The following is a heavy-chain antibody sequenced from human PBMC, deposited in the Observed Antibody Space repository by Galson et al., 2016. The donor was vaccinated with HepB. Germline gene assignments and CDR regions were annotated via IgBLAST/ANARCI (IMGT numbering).Heavy chain of an antibody. J-gene: IGHJ6*02. V-gene: IGHV4-59*02. CDR3: ARVFPMTAVAAGLYYHPLDV. CDR1: GGSVTTYY. Sequence: ETLSLTCSVSGGSVTTYYWDWVRRPPGKGLEWIGYVHYSGSTNYSPSLKSRVIISLDTSRNQFSLTLSSVTAADTAVYYCARVFPMTAVAAGLYYHPLDVWGQGTTVTVSS. D-gene: IGHD4-11*01. CDR2: VHYSGST.